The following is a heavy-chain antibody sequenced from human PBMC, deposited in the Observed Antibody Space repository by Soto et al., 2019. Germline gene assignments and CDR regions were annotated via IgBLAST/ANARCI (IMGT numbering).Heavy chain of an antibody. D-gene: IGHD7-27*01. V-gene: IGHV1-69*18. CDR1: GGVFRTFS. CDR3: ASRQGANLASYYKMAV. Sequence: QVRLVQSGAEVKKPGSLVKVSCKASGGVFRTFSIYWVRQAPGQGLEWMGSIIPIFGTPNYAQKYQGRVRISADESTRTAYREVTSLRSEDTAMYFCASRQGANLASYYKMAVWGQGNRVTVSS. J-gene: IGHJ6*02. CDR2: IIPIFGTP.